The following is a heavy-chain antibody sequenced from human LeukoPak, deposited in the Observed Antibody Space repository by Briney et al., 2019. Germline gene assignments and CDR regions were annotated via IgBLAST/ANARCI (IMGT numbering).Heavy chain of an antibody. J-gene: IGHJ4*02. CDR3: AKEGCSGGSCYSDY. CDR2: IGTAGDT. V-gene: IGHV3-13*01. CDR1: GFTFSSYD. D-gene: IGHD2-15*01. Sequence: GGSLRLSYAASGFTFSSYDMHWVRQATGKGLEWVSAIGTAGDTYYPGSVKGRFTISRENAKNSLYLQMNSLRAEDTAVYYCAKEGCSGGSCYSDYWGQGTLVTVSS.